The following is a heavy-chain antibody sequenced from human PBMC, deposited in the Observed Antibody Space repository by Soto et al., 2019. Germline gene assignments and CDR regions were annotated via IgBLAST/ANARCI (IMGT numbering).Heavy chain of an antibody. CDR1: GFTFSSYS. Sequence: EVQLVESGGGLVKPGGSLRLSCAASGFTFSSYSMNWVRQAPGKGLEWVSSISSSSSYIYYADSVKGRFTISRDNAKNSLYLQMNSLRAEDTAVYYCARRGRAAAGDDYWGQGTLVTVSS. D-gene: IGHD6-13*01. J-gene: IGHJ4*02. V-gene: IGHV3-21*01. CDR3: ARRGRAAAGDDY. CDR2: ISSSSSYI.